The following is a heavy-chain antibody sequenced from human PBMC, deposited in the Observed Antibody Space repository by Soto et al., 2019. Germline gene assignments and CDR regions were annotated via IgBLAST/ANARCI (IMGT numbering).Heavy chain of an antibody. CDR3: ARGLALRIHSSSWYGCCFEP. V-gene: IGHV4-39*01. CDR2: IYYRGNA. Sequence: PSETLSLTCSVSDDSINSDKYYWGWIRQPPGKGLEWIGSIYYRGNAYYNPSLQTRVTISLDKSKSQFSLKLSSVTAADTAVYYCARGLALRIHSSSWYGCCFEPWGQGTLVPVSP. CDR1: DDSINSDKYY. J-gene: IGHJ5*02. D-gene: IGHD6-13*01.